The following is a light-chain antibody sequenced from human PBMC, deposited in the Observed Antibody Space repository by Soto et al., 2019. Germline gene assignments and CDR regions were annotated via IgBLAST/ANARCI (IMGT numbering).Light chain of an antibody. CDR3: QQSYSSPWT. CDR1: QGISTY. CDR2: AAS. J-gene: IGKJ1*01. V-gene: IGKV1-39*01. Sequence: DIQMTQSPSSLSASVGDRVTITCRASQGISTYLKWYQQKPGKAPKLLIYAASSLQSGVTSRFSGSGSGTDFTLTITSLQPEDFATYYCQQSYSSPWTFGQGTKVDIK.